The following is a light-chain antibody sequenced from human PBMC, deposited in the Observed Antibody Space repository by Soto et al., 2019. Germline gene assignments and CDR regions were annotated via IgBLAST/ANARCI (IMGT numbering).Light chain of an antibody. CDR1: SSDVGAYDL. Sequence: QSALTQPASVSGSPGQSITISCIGTSSDVGAYDLVSWYQQHPGTAPRLIIYEDLRRPSGVPDRFSGSKSGTSASLAISGLRSEDEADYFCAGWDGSLSWVFGGGTKLTVL. CDR2: EDL. J-gene: IGLJ3*02. V-gene: IGLV2-14*02. CDR3: AGWDGSLSWV.